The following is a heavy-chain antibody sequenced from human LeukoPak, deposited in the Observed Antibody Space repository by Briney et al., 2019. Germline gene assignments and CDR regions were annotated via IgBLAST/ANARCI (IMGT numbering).Heavy chain of an antibody. D-gene: IGHD1-26*01. CDR3: ARIVNYSGSYSS. Sequence: GRSLRLSCAASGFTFSTYAMHWVRQAPGKGLEWVAVISYDGSNKYYADSVKGRFTISRDNSKNTLYLQMNTLRAEDTAVYYCARIVNYSGSYSSWGQGTLVTVSS. J-gene: IGHJ5*02. CDR1: GFTFSTYA. V-gene: IGHV3-30*03. CDR2: ISYDGSNK.